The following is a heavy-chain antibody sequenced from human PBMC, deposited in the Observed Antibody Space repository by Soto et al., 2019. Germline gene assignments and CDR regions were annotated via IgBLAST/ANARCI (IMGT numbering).Heavy chain of an antibody. CDR3: ARGDGYSYVSRVNWFDP. CDR2: IFHSGGT. V-gene: IGHV4-4*02. CDR1: SESMSSRNW. Sequence: SETLSLTCAVFSESMSSRNWWRWVSKPPGKGLEWIGEIFHSGGTNYNPSLKSRVTISVDKSKNQFSLKLTSITAGDTAIYYCARGDGYSYVSRVNWFDPWGQGILVTVSS. D-gene: IGHD5-18*01. J-gene: IGHJ5*02.